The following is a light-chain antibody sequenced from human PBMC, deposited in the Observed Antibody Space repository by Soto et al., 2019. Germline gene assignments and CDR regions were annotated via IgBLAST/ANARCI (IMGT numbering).Light chain of an antibody. V-gene: IGKV1-5*01. CDR3: QQYTTYWT. CDR1: QGISRW. Sequence: DIQMTQSPSTLSASLGDRVTITCRASQGISRWSAWYQQRPGKAPKLLIYDASTLHSGVSSRFSGSGSGTEFTLTISSLQPNDSATYYCQQYTTYWTFGQGTKVDI. CDR2: DAS. J-gene: IGKJ1*01.